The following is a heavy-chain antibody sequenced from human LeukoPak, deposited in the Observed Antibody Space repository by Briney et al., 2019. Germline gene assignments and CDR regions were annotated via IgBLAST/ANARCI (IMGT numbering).Heavy chain of an antibody. V-gene: IGHV3-23*01. CDR3: AKWALVATIGGDDY. CDR2: ISGSGGST. CDR1: GFTFSSYA. D-gene: IGHD5-12*01. J-gene: IGHJ4*02. Sequence: GSLRLSCAASGFTFSSYAMSWVRQAPGKGLEWVSAISGSGGSTYYADSVKGRFTISRDNSKNTLYLQTNSLRAEDTAVYYCAKWALVATIGGDDYWGQGTLVTVSS.